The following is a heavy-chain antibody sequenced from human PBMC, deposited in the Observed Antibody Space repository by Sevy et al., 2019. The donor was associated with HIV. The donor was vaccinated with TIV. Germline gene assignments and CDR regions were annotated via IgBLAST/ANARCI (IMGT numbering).Heavy chain of an antibody. Sequence: SETLSLTCTVSGGSITSLYWGWIRQPPGKGLEWFANICYIGNTNYNPSLKSQVTISLDTTKNQFSPRLGSVTAADTAIYSSAGENAWGMGYSWGQGTLVTVSS. CDR3: AGENAWGMGYS. V-gene: IGHV4-59*11. J-gene: IGHJ4*02. CDR2: ICYIGNT. CDR1: GGSITSLY. D-gene: IGHD1-26*01.